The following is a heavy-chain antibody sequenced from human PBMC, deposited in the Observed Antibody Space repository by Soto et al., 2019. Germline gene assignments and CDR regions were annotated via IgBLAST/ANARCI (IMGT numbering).Heavy chain of an antibody. CDR1: GYTLTELS. V-gene: IGHV1-24*01. CDR2: FDPEDGET. D-gene: IGHD1-20*01. CDR3: AGDAGIHEGGRFYYYGMDV. Sequence: QVQLVQSGAEVKKPGASVKVSCKVSGYTLTELSMHWVRQAPGKGLEWMGGFDPEDGETIYAQKFQGRVTMTEDTSTDTAYMELSSLRSEDTAVYYCAGDAGIHEGGRFYYYGMDVWGQGTTVTVSS. J-gene: IGHJ6*02.